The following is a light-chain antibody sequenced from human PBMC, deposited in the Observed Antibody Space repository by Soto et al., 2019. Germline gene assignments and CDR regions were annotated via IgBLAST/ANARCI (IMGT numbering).Light chain of an antibody. CDR3: QQYDNWPWT. J-gene: IGKJ1*01. Sequence: EIVLTQSPDTLSLSPGERATLSCRASQTVNNNYVAWYQQKPGQAPRLLIFRASNKATGIPARFSGSGSGTDFTLTISSLQSEDFAVYYCQQYDNWPWTFGQGTKVDIK. V-gene: IGKV3D-15*01. CDR1: QTVNNN. CDR2: RAS.